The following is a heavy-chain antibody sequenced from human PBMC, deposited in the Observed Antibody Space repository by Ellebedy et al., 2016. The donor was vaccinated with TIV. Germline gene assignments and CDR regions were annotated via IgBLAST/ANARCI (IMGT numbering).Heavy chain of an antibody. CDR1: GFTFNSYA. Sequence: PGGSLRLSCAASGFTFNSYAIHWVRQAPGKGLEWVALLSYDGSNECYADSVKGRFTITRDNSNNTLYLQMNNLRAEDTAVYYCARDVTEYYYAGSGPDYWGHGTLVTVSS. CDR3: ARDVTEYYYAGSGPDY. CDR2: LSYDGSNE. J-gene: IGHJ4*01. D-gene: IGHD3-22*01. V-gene: IGHV3-30*04.